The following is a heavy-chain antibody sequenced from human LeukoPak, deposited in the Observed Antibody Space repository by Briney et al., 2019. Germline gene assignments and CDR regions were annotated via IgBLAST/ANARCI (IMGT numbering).Heavy chain of an antibody. J-gene: IGHJ3*02. CDR2: MNPNSGNT. D-gene: IGHD3-10*01. V-gene: IGHV1-8*03. CDR3: ARDRGSPWNAFDI. CDR1: GYTFTSYD. Sequence: GASVKVSCKASGYTFTSYDINWVRQATGQGLEWMGWMNPNSGNTGYAQKFQGRVTITRNTSISTAYMELSSLRSEDTAVYYCARDRGSPWNAFDIWGQGTMVTVSS.